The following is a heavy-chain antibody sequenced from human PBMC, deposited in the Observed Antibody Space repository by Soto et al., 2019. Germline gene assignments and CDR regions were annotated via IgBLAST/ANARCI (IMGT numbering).Heavy chain of an antibody. V-gene: IGHV1-69*13. CDR1: GGTFSSYA. J-gene: IGHJ6*02. D-gene: IGHD2-21*02. Sequence: ASVKVSCKASGGTFSSYAISWVRQAPGQGLEWMGGVIPIFGTANYAQRLQGRVTITADDSTTTVYMELSGLRSEDTAMYYCARDDATYCGGDCYRYFYYGMDVWGQGTTVTVSS. CDR2: VIPIFGTA. CDR3: ARDDATYCGGDCYRYFYYGMDV.